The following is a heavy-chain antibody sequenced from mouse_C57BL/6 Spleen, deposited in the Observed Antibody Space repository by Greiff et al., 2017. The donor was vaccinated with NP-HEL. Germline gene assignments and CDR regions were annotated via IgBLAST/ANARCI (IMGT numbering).Heavy chain of an antibody. J-gene: IGHJ1*03. CDR3: TRSYGSYWYFDV. D-gene: IGHD2-2*01. Sequence: EVQLQQSGTVLARPGASVKMSCKTSGYTFTSYWMHWLKQRPGQGLEWIWAIYPGNSDTSYNQKFKGKAKLTAVTSASTAYMELSSLTNEDSAVYYCTRSYGSYWYFDVWGTGTTVTVSS. CDR1: GYTFTSYW. CDR2: IYPGNSDT. V-gene: IGHV1-5*01.